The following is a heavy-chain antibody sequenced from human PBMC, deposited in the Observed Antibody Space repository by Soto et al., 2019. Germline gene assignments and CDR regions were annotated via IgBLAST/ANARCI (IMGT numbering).Heavy chain of an antibody. CDR3: SRGRVVSTVVNSYYGMDV. V-gene: IGHV1-69*06. J-gene: IGHJ6*02. Sequence: WKSAGDGLSGYPGGWGRQEDRQGLEWRGGIIPIFGTANYAQKFQGRVTITADKSTSTAYMELSRLRSGDTAVYYCSRGRVVSTVVNSYYGMDVWCQGLPVTV. CDR1: GDGLSGYP. CDR2: IIPIFGTA. D-gene: IGHD4-17*01.